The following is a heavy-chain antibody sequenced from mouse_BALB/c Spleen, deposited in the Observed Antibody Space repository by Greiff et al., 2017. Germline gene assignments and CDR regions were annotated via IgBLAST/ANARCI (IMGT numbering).Heavy chain of an antibody. J-gene: IGHJ4*01. D-gene: IGHD1-2*01. CDR3: VRWFITTATDAMDY. CDR2: IRSKSNNYAT. Sequence: EVHLVESGGGLVQPKGSLKLSCAASGFTFNTYAMNWVRQAPGKGLEWVARIRSKSNNYATYYADSVKDRFTISRDDSQSMLYLQMNNLKTEDTAMYYCVRWFITTATDAMDYWGQGTSVTVSS. V-gene: IGHV10-1*02. CDR1: GFTFNTYA.